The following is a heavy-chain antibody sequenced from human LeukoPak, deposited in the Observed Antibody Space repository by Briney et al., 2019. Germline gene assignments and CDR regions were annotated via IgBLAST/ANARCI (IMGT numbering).Heavy chain of an antibody. J-gene: IGHJ4*02. Sequence: GGSLRLSCAASGITFSSYAMSWVRQAPGKGLEWVSAISGSGGRTYYADSVKGRFTFSRDNSKNTLYLQMNSLRAEDTAVYYCAKGARQQLYYFDYWGQGTLVTVSS. CDR2: ISGSGGRT. CDR3: AKGARQQLYYFDY. CDR1: GITFSSYA. V-gene: IGHV3-23*01. D-gene: IGHD6-13*01.